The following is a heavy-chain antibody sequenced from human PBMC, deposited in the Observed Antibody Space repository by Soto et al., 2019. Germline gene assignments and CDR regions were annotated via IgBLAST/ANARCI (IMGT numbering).Heavy chain of an antibody. J-gene: IGHJ4*02. CDR3: ARVLASVTIFDY. Sequence: SETLSLTCTVSGGSISSYYWSWIRQPPGKGLEWIGYIYYSGSTNYNPSLKSRVTISVDTSKNQFSLKLSSVTAADTAVYYCARVLASVTIFDYWGQGTLVTVSS. V-gene: IGHV4-59*01. CDR1: GGSISSYY. CDR2: IYYSGST. D-gene: IGHD4-17*01.